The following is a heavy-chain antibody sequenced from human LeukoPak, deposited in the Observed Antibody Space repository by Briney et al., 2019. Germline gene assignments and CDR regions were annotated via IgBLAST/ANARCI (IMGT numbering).Heavy chain of an antibody. Sequence: GASVKVSCKASGYTFTNYGISWVRQAPGQGLEWMGWISAYNGNTEYAQKFQGRVTMTRDTSISTAYMELSRLRSDDTAVYYCARGKVNLDYYYYYYMDVWGKGTTVTISS. CDR3: ARGKVNLDYYYYYYMDV. D-gene: IGHD5-24*01. CDR1: GYTFTNYG. CDR2: ISAYNGNT. V-gene: IGHV1-18*01. J-gene: IGHJ6*03.